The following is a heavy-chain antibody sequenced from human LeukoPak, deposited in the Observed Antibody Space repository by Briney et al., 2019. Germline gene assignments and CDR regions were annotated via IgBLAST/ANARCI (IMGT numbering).Heavy chain of an antibody. J-gene: IGHJ4*02. Sequence: ASVKVSCKASGGTFSSYAISWVRQAPGQGLEWMGGIIPIFGTANYAQKFQGRVTITTDESTSTAYMELSSLRSGDTAVYYCARSRSRVTYFFDYWGQGTLVTVSS. D-gene: IGHD3-16*01. CDR1: GGTFSSYA. V-gene: IGHV1-69*05. CDR2: IIPIFGTA. CDR3: ARSRSRVTYFFDY.